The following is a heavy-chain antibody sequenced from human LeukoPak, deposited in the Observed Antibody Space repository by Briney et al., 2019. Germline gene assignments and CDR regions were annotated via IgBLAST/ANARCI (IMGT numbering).Heavy chain of an antibody. Sequence: SETLSLTCTVSGGSISNYYWNWIRQPPGKGLEWIGYIYTSGSTTYNPSLKSRVTISVDTSKNQFSLKLSSVTAADTAVYYCARQPHDFWSGYYSTWFFDLWGRGTLVTVSS. CDR1: GGSISNYY. CDR3: ARQPHDFWSGYYSTWFFDL. CDR2: IYTSGST. V-gene: IGHV4-4*09. D-gene: IGHD3-3*01. J-gene: IGHJ2*01.